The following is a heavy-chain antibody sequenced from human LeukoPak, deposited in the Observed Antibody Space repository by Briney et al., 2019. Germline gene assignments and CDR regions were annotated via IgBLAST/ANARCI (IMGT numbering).Heavy chain of an antibody. CDR2: ISGSGGST. D-gene: IGHD6-13*01. CDR1: GFTFSSYA. CDR3: ARDPLGSSRPFDY. Sequence: SGGSLRLSCAASGFTFSSYAMSWVRQAPGKGLEWVSAISGSGGSTYYADSVKGRFTISRDNSKNTLYLQMNSLRAEDTAVYYCARDPLGSSRPFDYWGQGTLVTVSS. V-gene: IGHV3-23*01. J-gene: IGHJ4*02.